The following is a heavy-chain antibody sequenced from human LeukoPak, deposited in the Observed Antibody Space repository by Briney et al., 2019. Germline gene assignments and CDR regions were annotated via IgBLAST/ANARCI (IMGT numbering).Heavy chain of an antibody. CDR1: GFTFSSYE. V-gene: IGHV3-48*03. CDR2: ISSSGSTI. CDR3: ARDSNGGSYQRADAFDI. Sequence: GGSLRLSCAASGFTFSSYEMNWVRQAPGKGLEWVSYISSSGSTIYYADSVKGRFTISRDNAKNSLYLQMNSLRAEDTAVYYCARDSNGGSYQRADAFDIWGQGTMVTVSS. D-gene: IGHD1-26*01. J-gene: IGHJ3*02.